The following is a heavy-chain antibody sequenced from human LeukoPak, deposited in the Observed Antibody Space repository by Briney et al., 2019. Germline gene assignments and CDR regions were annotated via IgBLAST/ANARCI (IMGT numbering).Heavy chain of an antibody. CDR2: ISGSGGST. J-gene: IGHJ4*02. CDR1: GFTFSSYA. V-gene: IGHV3-23*01. CDR3: AKAMVRGVMALSFGY. D-gene: IGHD3-10*01. Sequence: GGSLRLSCAASGFTFSSYAMSWVRQAPGKGLEWVSAISGSGGSTYYADSVKGRFTISRDNSKNTLYLQMNSLRAEDTAVYYCAKAMVRGVMALSFGYWGQGTLVTVSS.